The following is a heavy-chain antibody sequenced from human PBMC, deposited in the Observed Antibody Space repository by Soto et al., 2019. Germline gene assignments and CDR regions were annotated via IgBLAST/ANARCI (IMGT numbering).Heavy chain of an antibody. CDR2: ISYDERNK. V-gene: IGHV3-30*18. D-gene: IGHD3-3*01. J-gene: IGHJ6*02. Sequence: QVQLVESGGGVVQPGRSLRLSCAASGFTFSDYGMHWVRQAPGKGLEWVAVISYDERNKYYADSVKGRFTISRDNSKNTLYLQMNSLRAEDTAMYYCANTNYDFWGMDVWGQGTTVTGSS. CDR1: GFTFSDYG. CDR3: ANTNYDFWGMDV.